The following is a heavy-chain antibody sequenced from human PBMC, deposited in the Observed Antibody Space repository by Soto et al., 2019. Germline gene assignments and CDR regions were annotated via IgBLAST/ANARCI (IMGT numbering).Heavy chain of an antibody. CDR1: GGSFTTYY. J-gene: IGHJ5*02. D-gene: IGHD6-19*01. CDR3: ARETVLGTDNWFDP. V-gene: IGHV4-4*07. CDR2: LYTSGNT. Sequence: QVQLQASGPGLVKPSETLSLTCTVSGGSFTTYYWNWIRQPAGKRLEWIGRLYTSGNTKYNPSLKGRLTMSLDTSKRQFSLKLSSVTAADTAIYYCARETVLGTDNWFDPWGQGILVTVSS.